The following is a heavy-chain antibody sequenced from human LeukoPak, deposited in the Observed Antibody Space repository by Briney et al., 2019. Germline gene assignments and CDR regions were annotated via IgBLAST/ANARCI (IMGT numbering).Heavy chain of an antibody. J-gene: IGHJ4*02. CDR1: GFTFSRYS. CDR2: ISSSSSTI. V-gene: IGHV3-48*04. CDR3: AREGITATADY. D-gene: IGHD6-13*01. Sequence: GGSLRLSCAASGFTFSRYSMNWVRQAPGKGLEWVSYISSSSSTIYYADSVKGRFTISRDNAKNSLYLQLNSLRAEDTAVYYCAREGITATADYWGQGTLVTVSS.